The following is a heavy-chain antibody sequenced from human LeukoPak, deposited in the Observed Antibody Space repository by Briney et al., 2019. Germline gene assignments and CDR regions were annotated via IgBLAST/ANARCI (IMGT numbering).Heavy chain of an antibody. V-gene: IGHV3-30-3*01. D-gene: IGHD2-8*02. Sequence: GGSLRLSCAASGFTFSSYAMHWVRQAPGKGLEWVAVISYDGSNKYYADSVKGRFTISRDNSKNTLYLQMNSLRAEDTAVYYCARATGLLGLDYWGQGTLVTVSS. CDR3: ARATGLLGLDY. J-gene: IGHJ4*02. CDR1: GFTFSSYA. CDR2: ISYDGSNK.